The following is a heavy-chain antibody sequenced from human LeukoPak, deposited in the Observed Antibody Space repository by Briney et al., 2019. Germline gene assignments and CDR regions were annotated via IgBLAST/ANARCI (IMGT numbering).Heavy chain of an antibody. D-gene: IGHD4-23*01. CDR3: ARESSDYGGLY. CDR1: GLTLSSYW. Sequence: GGPLNPSLEAPGLTLSSYWMSWVRQAPGKGRGWVANIKQDGSEKYYVDSVKGRFTISRDNAKNSLYLQMNSLRAEDTAVYYCARESSDYGGLYWGQGTLVTVSS. CDR2: IKQDGSEK. V-gene: IGHV3-7*01. J-gene: IGHJ4*02.